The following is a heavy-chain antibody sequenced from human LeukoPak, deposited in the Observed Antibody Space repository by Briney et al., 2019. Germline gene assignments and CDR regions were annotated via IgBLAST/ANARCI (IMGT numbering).Heavy chain of an antibody. D-gene: IGHD5-24*01. Sequence: PGGSLRLSCAASGFTFSSYWMSWVRQAPGKGLEWVANIKQDGSEKYYVDSVKGRFTISRDNAKNSLYLQMNSLRAEDTAVYYCARERLLEMAAFDIWGQGTMVTVSS. J-gene: IGHJ3*02. CDR2: IKQDGSEK. V-gene: IGHV3-7*01. CDR1: GFTFSSYW. CDR3: ARERLLEMAAFDI.